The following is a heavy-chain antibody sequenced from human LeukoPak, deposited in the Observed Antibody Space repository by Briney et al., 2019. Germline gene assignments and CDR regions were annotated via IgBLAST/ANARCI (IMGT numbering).Heavy chain of an antibody. V-gene: IGHV3-23*01. J-gene: IGHJ4*02. D-gene: IGHD2-21*02. CDR2: LSGSGGST. Sequence: GGSLRLSCAASGITFSTYAMNWVRQAPGKGLEWVSSLSGSGGSTYYADSVKGRFTISRDNSKNALYLQVNSLRAEDTAIYYCAKGRREVVTAIFDYWGQGTLVTVSS. CDR1: GITFSTYA. CDR3: AKGRREVVTAIFDY.